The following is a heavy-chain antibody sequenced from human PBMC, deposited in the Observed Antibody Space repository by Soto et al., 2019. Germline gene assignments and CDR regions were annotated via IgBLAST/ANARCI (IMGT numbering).Heavy chain of an antibody. V-gene: IGHV4-30-4*01. J-gene: IGHJ5*02. CDR3: ARESGGGPRGNNWFDP. Sequence: PSETLSLTCTVSGGSISSGDYYWSWIRQPPGKGLEWIGFIYYSGTTYYNPSLKSRATISLDTSKNQFSLKLSSVTAADTAVYYCARESGGGPRGNNWFDPWGQGTLVTVSS. CDR1: GGSISSGDYY. CDR2: IYYSGTT. D-gene: IGHD2-15*01.